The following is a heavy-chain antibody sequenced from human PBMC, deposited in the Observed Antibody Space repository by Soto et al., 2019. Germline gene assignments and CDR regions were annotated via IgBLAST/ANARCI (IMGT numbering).Heavy chain of an antibody. CDR1: GFTFSSYG. Sequence: HPGGSLRLSCAASGFTFSSYGMHWVRQAPGKGLEWVAVISYDGSNKYYADSVKGRFTISRDNSKNTLYLQMNSLRAEDTAVYYCAKDAGMVAFDYWGQGTLVTVSS. J-gene: IGHJ4*02. CDR2: ISYDGSNK. D-gene: IGHD3-10*01. V-gene: IGHV3-30*18. CDR3: AKDAGMVAFDY.